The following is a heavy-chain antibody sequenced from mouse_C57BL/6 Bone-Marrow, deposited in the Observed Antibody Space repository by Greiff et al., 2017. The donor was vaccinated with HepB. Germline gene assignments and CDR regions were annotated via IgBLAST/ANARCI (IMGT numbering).Heavy chain of an antibody. V-gene: IGHV1-5*01. CDR2: IYPGNSDT. J-gene: IGHJ1*03. Sequence: EVQLQQSGTVLARPGASVKMSCKTSGYTFTSYWMHWVKQRPGQGLEWIGAIYPGNSDTSYNQKFKGKAKLTAVTSASTAYMELSSLTNEDSAVYYCEITTVVAPHWYFDVWGTATTVTVSS. D-gene: IGHD1-1*01. CDR3: EITTVVAPHWYFDV. CDR1: GYTFTSYW.